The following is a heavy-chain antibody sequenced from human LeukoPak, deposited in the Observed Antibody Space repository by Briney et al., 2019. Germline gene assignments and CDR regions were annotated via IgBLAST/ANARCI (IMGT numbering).Heavy chain of an antibody. J-gene: IGHJ6*04. D-gene: IGHD3-10*01. CDR1: GFTFSSYA. CDR3: AKASMVRGVGYYYGMDV. CDR2: ISGSGGST. Sequence: GGSLRLSCAASGFTFSSYAMSWVRQAPGKGLEWVSAISGSGGSTYYADSVKGRFTISRDNSKNTLYLQMNSLRAEDTAVYYCAKASMVRGVGYYYGMDVWGKGTTVTVSS. V-gene: IGHV3-23*01.